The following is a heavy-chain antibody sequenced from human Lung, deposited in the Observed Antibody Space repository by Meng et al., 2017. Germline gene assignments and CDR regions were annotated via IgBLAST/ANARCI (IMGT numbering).Heavy chain of an antibody. CDR2: IYYTGST. V-gene: IGHV4-31*03. D-gene: IGHD5-24*01. Sequence: QVQLQESGPGLVKPSQTLSLPCTCSCDSISSGDHYWNWIRQHSGKGLGYIGSIYYTGSTHYSPSLQSRVTISVDTSKNQFSLQLSSVTAAGTALYYCARGGKITKMVPRWFDPWGQGTLVTVSS. CDR3: ARGGKITKMVPRWFDP. J-gene: IGHJ5*02. CDR1: CDSISSGDHY.